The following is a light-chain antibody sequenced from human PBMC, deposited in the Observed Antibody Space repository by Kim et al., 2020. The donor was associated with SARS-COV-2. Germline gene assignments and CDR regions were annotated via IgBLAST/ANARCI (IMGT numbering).Light chain of an antibody. CDR3: LQYDYWPPYT. V-gene: IGKV3-15*01. J-gene: IGKJ2*01. Sequence: EIVMTQSPATLSVSPGERATLSCRASQSVRRNLAWYQQKLGQPPRLLIYDASARATDVPVRFSGSGSGTDFTLTISSLQSEDSAVYYCLQYDYWPPYTFGQGTKLEI. CDR1: QSVRRN. CDR2: DAS.